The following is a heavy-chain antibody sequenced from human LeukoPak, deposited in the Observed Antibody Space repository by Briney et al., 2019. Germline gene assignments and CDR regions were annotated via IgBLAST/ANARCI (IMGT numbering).Heavy chain of an antibody. CDR2: INPSGGST. CDR3: AADRHLGATTGFGF. CDR1: GYTFTSYY. D-gene: IGHD1-26*01. Sequence: ASVKVSCKASGYTFTSYYMHWVRQAPGQGLEWMGIINPSGGSTSYAQKFQGRVTMTRDKSTSTAYMELSSLRSEDTAVYYCAADRHLGATTGFGFWGQGTLVTVSS. V-gene: IGHV1-46*01. J-gene: IGHJ4*02.